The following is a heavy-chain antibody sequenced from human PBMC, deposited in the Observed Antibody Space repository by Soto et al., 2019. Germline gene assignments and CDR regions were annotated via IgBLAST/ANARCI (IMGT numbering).Heavy chain of an antibody. D-gene: IGHD5-18*01. V-gene: IGHV1-18*01. CDR1: GYTFASYD. CDR2: MNADYGNT. CDR3: ARCIQGDYYYGMDV. Sequence: ASVKVSCKASGYTFASYDINWVRQATGQGLEWMGWMNADYGNTQYAQKFRGRVTMTTDTSTTTVYMELTNLRSDDTAVYYCARCIQGDYYYGMDVWGQGTTVTSP. J-gene: IGHJ6*02.